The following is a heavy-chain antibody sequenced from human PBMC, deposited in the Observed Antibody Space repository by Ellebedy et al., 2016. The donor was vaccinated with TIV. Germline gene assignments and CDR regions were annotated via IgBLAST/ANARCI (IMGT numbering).Heavy chain of an antibody. CDR1: GYTLTELS. CDR3: ATGHCSSTSCYGRGILWFGDPAAGDWFDP. J-gene: IGHJ5*02. V-gene: IGHV1-24*01. D-gene: IGHD2-2*01. Sequence: ASVKVSXXVSGYTLTELSMHWVRQAPGKGLEWMGGFDPEDGETIYAQKFQGRVTMTEDTSTDTAYMELSSLRSEDTAVYYCATGHCSSTSCYGRGILWFGDPAAGDWFDPWGQGTLVTVSS. CDR2: FDPEDGET.